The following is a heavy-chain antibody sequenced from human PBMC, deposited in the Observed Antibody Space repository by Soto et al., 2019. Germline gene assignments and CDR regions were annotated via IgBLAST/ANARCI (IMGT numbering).Heavy chain of an antibody. V-gene: IGHV3-33*01. Sequence: GGSLRLSCAASGFTFSSYGMHWVRQAPGKGLEWVAVIWYDGSNKYYADSVKGRFTISRDNSKNTLYLQMNSLRAEDTAVYYCAREGGVSHFDYWGQGTLVTVSS. CDR2: IWYDGSNK. CDR1: GFTFSSYG. J-gene: IGHJ4*02. CDR3: AREGGVSHFDY. D-gene: IGHD3-16*01.